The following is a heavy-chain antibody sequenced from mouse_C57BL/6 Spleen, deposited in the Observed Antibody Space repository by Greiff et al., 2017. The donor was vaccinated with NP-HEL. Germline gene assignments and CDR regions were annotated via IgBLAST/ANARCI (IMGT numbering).Heavy chain of an antibody. CDR3: ARSRKNPLAMDY. CDR1: GYAFSSYW. Sequence: VKLVESGAELVKPGASVKISCKASGYAFSSYWMNWVKQRPGKGLEWIGQIYPGDGDTNYNGKFKGKATLTADKSSSTAYMQLSSLTSEDSAVYFCARSRKNPLAMDYWGQGTSVTVSS. J-gene: IGHJ4*01. CDR2: IYPGDGDT. V-gene: IGHV1-80*01.